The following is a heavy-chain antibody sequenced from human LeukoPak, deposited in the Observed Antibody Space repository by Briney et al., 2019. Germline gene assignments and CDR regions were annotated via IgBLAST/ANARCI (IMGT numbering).Heavy chain of an antibody. D-gene: IGHD6-13*01. J-gene: IGHJ5*02. Sequence: SETLSLTCTVSGGSISSGNYYWGWIRQPPGKGLEWIGSISHSGSTYYNASLKSRVRISVDTSKNQFSLKLSSVTAADTAVYYCARVFRSSWSTTTNWFDPWGQGTLVTVSS. CDR3: ARVFRSSWSTTTNWFDP. CDR2: ISHSGST. V-gene: IGHV4-39*07. CDR1: GGSISSGNYY.